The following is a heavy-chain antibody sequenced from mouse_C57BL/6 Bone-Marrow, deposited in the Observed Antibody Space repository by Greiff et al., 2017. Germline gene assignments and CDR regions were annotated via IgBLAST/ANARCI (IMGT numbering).Heavy chain of an antibody. J-gene: IGHJ3*01. CDR1: GFTFSDAW. CDR2: ISNKANNHSS. V-gene: IGHV6-6*01. D-gene: IGHD1-1*01. Sequence: EVKVVESGGGLVQPGGSMKLSCAASGFTFSDAWMDWVRQSPEKGLEWVAEISNKANNHSSYYAEYVKGRFTISRDDSKSSVYLQMNSLRAEDTGIYYCTGHYYGSSYVAWFAYWGQGTLVTVSA. CDR3: TGHYYGSSYVAWFAY.